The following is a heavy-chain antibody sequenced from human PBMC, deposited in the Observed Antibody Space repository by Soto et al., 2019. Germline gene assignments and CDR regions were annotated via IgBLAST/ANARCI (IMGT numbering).Heavy chain of an antibody. CDR2: IYYSGST. V-gene: IGHV4-39*01. J-gene: IGHJ4*02. D-gene: IGHD4-17*01. CDR1: GGSISSSSYY. Sequence: PSETLSLTCTVSGGSISSSSYYWGWIRQPPGKGLEWIGSIYYSGSTYYNPPLKSRVTISVDTSKNQFSLKLSSVTAADTAVYYCARNAKTVTLDYWGQGTLFTVSS. CDR3: ARNAKTVTLDY.